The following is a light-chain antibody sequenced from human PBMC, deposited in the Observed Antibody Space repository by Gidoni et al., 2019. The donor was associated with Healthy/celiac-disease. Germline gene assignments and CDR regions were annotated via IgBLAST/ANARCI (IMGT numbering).Light chain of an antibody. CDR3: QQYGSSPRYT. V-gene: IGKV3-20*01. J-gene: IGKJ2*01. CDR1: QSVSSSY. Sequence: EIVLTQSPGTLSLSPGERATLSCSASQSVSSSYLAWYQQKPGQAPRLRIYGASSRATGIPDRFSCSGSGTDFTLTISRLEPEDFAVYYCQQYGSSPRYTFGQGTKLEIK. CDR2: GAS.